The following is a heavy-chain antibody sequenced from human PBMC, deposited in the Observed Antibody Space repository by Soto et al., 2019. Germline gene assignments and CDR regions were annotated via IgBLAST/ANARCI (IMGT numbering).Heavy chain of an antibody. CDR2: IGSGSP. D-gene: IGHD6-13*01. CDR3: AQDLGSSWYHYNSFAP. Sequence: EVQLLESGGGLVQPGGSLRLSCAASGFTFSGYAMGWVRQAPGKGVEWVSAIGSGSPFYADSVKGRFTISRDNANSMLYLQMNILRADDTAVYFCAQDLGSSWYHYNSFAPGGQGTLVTVSS. CDR1: GFTFSGYA. V-gene: IGHV3-23*01. J-gene: IGHJ5*02.